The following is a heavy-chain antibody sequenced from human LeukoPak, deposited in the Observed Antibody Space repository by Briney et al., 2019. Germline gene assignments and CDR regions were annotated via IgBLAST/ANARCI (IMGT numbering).Heavy chain of an antibody. CDR2: INYSGGGT. CDR1: GFTFSTYS. J-gene: IGHJ4*02. Sequence: GVSLRLSCAASGFTFSTYSMDWARQAPGKGLEWVSTINYSGGGTYYADSVKGRFTISRDNSKNTLYLQMNSLRADDTAVYYCDGADFWGQGTLVTVSS. V-gene: IGHV3-23*01. CDR3: DGADF.